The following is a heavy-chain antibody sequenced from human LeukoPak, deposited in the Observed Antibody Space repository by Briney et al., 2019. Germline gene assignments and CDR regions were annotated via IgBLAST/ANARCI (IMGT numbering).Heavy chain of an antibody. CDR2: IFYDGST. Sequence: SETLSLACTVSGGSISSRTYYWGWIRQPPGKGLEWIGNIFYDGSTYYNPSLKSRVTISIDTSKNQFSLKLRSLTAGDTAVYYCARDVAAAGTGAAFDIWGQGTMVTVSS. CDR1: GGSISSRTYY. J-gene: IGHJ3*02. CDR3: ARDVAAAGTGAAFDI. V-gene: IGHV4-39*07. D-gene: IGHD6-13*01.